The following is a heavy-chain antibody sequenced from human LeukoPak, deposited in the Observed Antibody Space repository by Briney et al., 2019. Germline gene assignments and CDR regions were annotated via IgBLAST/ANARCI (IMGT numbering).Heavy chain of an antibody. CDR1: GGSISSSNW. CDR3: ARDRAGYDILTGYYRGYYFDY. CDR2: IYHSGST. J-gene: IGHJ4*02. D-gene: IGHD3-9*01. V-gene: IGHV4-4*02. Sequence: SETLSLTCAVSGGSISSSNWWSWVRQPPGKGLEWSGEIYHSGSTNYNPFLKGRVTISVDKSKDQFSLKLSSVTAADTAVYFCARDRAGYDILTGYYRGYYFDYWGQGTLVTVSS.